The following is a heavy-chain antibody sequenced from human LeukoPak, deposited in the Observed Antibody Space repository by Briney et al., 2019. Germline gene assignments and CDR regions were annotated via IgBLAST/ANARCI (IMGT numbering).Heavy chain of an antibody. V-gene: IGHV1-46*01. CDR1: GYTFISNY. Sequence: ASVKVSCKAFGYTFISNYMHWVRQAPGQGPEWMGVISPSGGSTTYAQKFQGRVTLTRDMSTSTDYLELSSLRSEDTAVYYCARSRGYYDRSGRFQHWGQGTLVTVSS. CDR3: ARSRGYYDRSGRFQH. J-gene: IGHJ1*01. CDR2: ISPSGGST. D-gene: IGHD3-22*01.